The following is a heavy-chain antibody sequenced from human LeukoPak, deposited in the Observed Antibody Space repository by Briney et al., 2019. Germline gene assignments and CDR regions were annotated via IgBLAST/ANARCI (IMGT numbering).Heavy chain of an antibody. CDR2: INHSGST. J-gene: IGHJ4*02. D-gene: IGHD7-27*01. V-gene: IGHV4-34*01. CDR1: GGSFSGYY. CDR3: ASYWGRNDY. Sequence: PSETLSLTCAVYGGSFSGYYWSWIRQPPGKGLEWIGEINHSGSTNYNPSPKSRVTISVDTSKNQFSLELSAVTAADTAVYYCASYWGRNDYWGQGTLVTVSS.